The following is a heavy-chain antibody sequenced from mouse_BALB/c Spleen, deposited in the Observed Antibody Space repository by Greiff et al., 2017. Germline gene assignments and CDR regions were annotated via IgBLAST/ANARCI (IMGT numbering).Heavy chain of an antibody. CDR2: IWSGGST. Sequence: QVQLKESGPGLVQPSQSLSITCTVSGFSLTSYGVHWVRQSPGKGLEWLGVIWSGGSTDYNAAFISRLSISKDNSKSQVFFKMNSLQANDTAIYYCASNSLLRLRAMDYWGQGTSVTVSS. J-gene: IGHJ4*01. D-gene: IGHD1-2*01. CDR1: GFSLTSYG. V-gene: IGHV2-2*02. CDR3: ASNSLLRLRAMDY.